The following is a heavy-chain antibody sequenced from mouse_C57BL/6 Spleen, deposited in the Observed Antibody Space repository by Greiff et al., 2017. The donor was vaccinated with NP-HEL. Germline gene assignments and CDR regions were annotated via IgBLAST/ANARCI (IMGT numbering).Heavy chain of an antibody. J-gene: IGHJ2*01. CDR2: INPNNGGT. CDR3: AKGSNYDY. D-gene: IGHD2-5*01. V-gene: IGHV1-26*01. Sequence: EVQLQQSGPELVKPGASVKLSCKASGYTFTDYYMNWVKQIPGKSLEWIGDINPNNGGTSYNQKFKGKDTLTVDKSSSRGYMELGSLTSEDSAVYYCAKGSNYDYWGQGTTLTVSS. CDR1: GYTFTDYY.